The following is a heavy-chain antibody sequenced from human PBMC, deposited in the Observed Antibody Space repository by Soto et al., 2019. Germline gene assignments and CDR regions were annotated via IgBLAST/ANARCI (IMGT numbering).Heavy chain of an antibody. D-gene: IGHD6-19*01. CDR2: VVHWGTS. CDR3: ARHVGVPGTRGFAY. Sequence: QVQLQESGPGLVKPSETLSLTCAVSGASITDNNWWSWVRQSPGKGLEWIGEVVHWGTSNYNPSLGSRVTVAMDRSKNQVSLTLISVTAADSAVYYCARHVGVPGTRGFAYWGQGILVTVSS. CDR1: GASITDNNW. J-gene: IGHJ4*02. V-gene: IGHV4-4*02.